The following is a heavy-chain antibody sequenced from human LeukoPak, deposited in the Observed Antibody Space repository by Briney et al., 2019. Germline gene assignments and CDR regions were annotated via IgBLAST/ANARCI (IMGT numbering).Heavy chain of an antibody. CDR2: ISGSGGST. CDR1: GFTFSSYG. D-gene: IGHD6-25*01. Sequence: PGGSLRLSCAASGFTFSSYGMSWVRQAPGKGLEWVSAISGSGGSTYYADSVKGRFTISRDNAKNSLYLQMNSLRAEDTAVYYCARDPTAADVWGKGTTVTVSS. V-gene: IGHV3-23*01. J-gene: IGHJ6*04. CDR3: ARDPTAADV.